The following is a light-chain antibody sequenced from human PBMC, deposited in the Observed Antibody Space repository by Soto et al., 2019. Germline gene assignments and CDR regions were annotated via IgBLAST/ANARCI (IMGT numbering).Light chain of an antibody. CDR2: GAS. Sequence: EIVMTQSPATLSVSPGERATLSCRASQSVSSNLAWYQQKPGQAPRLIIYGASSRATGIPARFSGSGSGTDFTLTISSLQREDFATYYCQQYGSSPITFGQGTRLEIK. V-gene: IGKV3-15*01. CDR1: QSVSSN. J-gene: IGKJ5*01. CDR3: QQYGSSPIT.